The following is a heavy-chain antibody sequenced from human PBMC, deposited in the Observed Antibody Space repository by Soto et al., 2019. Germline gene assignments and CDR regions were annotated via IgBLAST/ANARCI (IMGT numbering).Heavy chain of an antibody. V-gene: IGHV4-59*01. CDR1: GGSISSYY. CDR2: IYYSGST. J-gene: IGHJ4*02. Sequence: SETLSLTCTGSGGSISSYYWSWIRHPPGKGLEWIGYIYYSGSTNYNPSLKSRVTISVDTSKNQFSLKLSSVTAADTAVYYCAVTLAVAGFNFDYWGQGALVTVSS. CDR3: AVTLAVAGFNFDY. D-gene: IGHD6-19*01.